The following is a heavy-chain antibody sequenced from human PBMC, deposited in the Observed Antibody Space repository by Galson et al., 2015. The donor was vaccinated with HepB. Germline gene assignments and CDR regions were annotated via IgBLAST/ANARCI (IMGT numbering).Heavy chain of an antibody. CDR3: AKDLWEGSGGSMDV. CDR2: ISYDGSNK. V-gene: IGHV3-30*18. CDR1: GFTFSSYS. D-gene: IGHD1-26*01. J-gene: IGHJ6*02. Sequence: SLRLSCAASGFTFSSYSINWVRQAPGKGLEWVAVISYDGSNKYYEDSVKGRFTISRDNSKNTVYLEMNRLRFEDTAVYYCAKDLWEGSGGSMDVWGQGTTVTVSS.